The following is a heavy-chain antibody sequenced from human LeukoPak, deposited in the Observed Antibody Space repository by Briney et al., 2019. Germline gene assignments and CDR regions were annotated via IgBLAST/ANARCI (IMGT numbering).Heavy chain of an antibody. V-gene: IGHV3-23*01. CDR3: VRGGWGSLLDY. J-gene: IGHJ4*02. D-gene: IGHD6-19*01. Sequence: GGSLRLSWSAYGATLNYYCIGWYRQAPGKGLEWVSTISGSTGSGGNTYYADSVKGRFTISGDNSKNTSYLQMDSLRADDTAVYYCVRGGWGSLLDYWGQGTLVTVSS. CDR2: ISGSTGSGGNT. CDR1: GATLNYYC.